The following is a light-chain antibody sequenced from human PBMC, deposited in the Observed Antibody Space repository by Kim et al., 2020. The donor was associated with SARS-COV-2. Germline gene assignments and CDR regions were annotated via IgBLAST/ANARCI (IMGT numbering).Light chain of an antibody. J-gene: IGKJ2*01. CDR1: QSITTY. V-gene: IGKV1-39*01. CDR2: AAS. CDR3: QQSYSTPYT. Sequence: DIQMTQSPSSLSASVGDRVTISCRASQSITTYLNWSQQKPGTAPRVLIYAASILQSGVSSRFNGSGSGTDFTLTISSLQPEDFATYYCQQSYSTPYTFGQGTKLEI.